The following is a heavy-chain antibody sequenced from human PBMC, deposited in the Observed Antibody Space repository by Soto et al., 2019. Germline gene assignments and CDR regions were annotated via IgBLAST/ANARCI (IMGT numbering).Heavy chain of an antibody. J-gene: IGHJ4*02. Sequence: QVTLKESGPVLVKPTETLTLTCTVSGFSLSNARMGVSWIRQPPGKALEWLAHIFSTDEKSYSTSLKSTLTISKDTSKSQVVLTMTSMAPVDTATYYCARIRSILGAMGSIETCYFDYCGQGTLVTVSS. D-gene: IGHD1-26*01. CDR3: ARIRSILGAMGSIETCYFDY. CDR1: GFSLSNARMG. V-gene: IGHV2-26*01. CDR2: IFSTDEK.